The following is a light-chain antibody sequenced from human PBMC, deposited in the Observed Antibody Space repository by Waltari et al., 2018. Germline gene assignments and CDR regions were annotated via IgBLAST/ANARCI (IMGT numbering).Light chain of an antibody. V-gene: IGKV3-11*01. CDR2: GAS. Sequence: ELVLTQSPATLSLSPGERTTLSCRASQSVSSYLAWYQLKPGQAPRLLIYGASNRATGIPARFSGTASGTDFTLTINSLEPEDFAVYYCLQSSNWYTFGQGTKLEIK. J-gene: IGKJ2*01. CDR1: QSVSSY. CDR3: LQSSNWYT.